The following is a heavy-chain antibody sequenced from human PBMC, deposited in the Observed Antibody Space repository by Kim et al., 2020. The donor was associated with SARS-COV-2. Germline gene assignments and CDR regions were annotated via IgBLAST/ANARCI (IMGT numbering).Heavy chain of an antibody. J-gene: IGHJ1*01. D-gene: IGHD2-21*01. CDR1: GFTFSDFA. Sequence: GGSLRLSCATSGFTFSDFAMTWVRQAPGKGLEWVSVITGSGGAALYADSVKGRFTISRDNSKRTLYLQLNSVRAEDTAMYYCAKKRMYSAE. V-gene: IGHV3-23*01. CDR2: ITGSGGAA. CDR3: AKKRMYSAE.